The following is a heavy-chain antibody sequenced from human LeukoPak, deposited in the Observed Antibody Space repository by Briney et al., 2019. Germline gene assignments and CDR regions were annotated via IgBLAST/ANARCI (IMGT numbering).Heavy chain of an antibody. CDR2: INHSGST. Sequence: PSETLSLTCAVYGGSFSGYYWSWTRQPPGKGLEWIGEINHSGSTNYNPSLKSRVTISVDTSKNQFSLKLSSVTAADTAVYYCARGQTPGYFDYWGQGTLVTVSS. V-gene: IGHV4-34*01. CDR3: ARGQTPGYFDY. CDR1: GGSFSGYY. J-gene: IGHJ4*02.